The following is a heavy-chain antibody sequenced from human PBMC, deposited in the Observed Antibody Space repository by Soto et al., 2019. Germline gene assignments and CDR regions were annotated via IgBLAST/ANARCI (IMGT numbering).Heavy chain of an antibody. Sequence: SQTLSLNCVISGDSVSSNGACWNWIRQSPSRGLQWLGRIYYRSKWFHDYAASVESRMAIKPDTSRNQFSLQLNYVTPEDTAVYYCARVHCSAGTCLDGLDFWGQGTTVTVSS. D-gene: IGHD2-15*01. CDR1: GDSVSSNGAC. J-gene: IGHJ6*02. CDR3: ARVHCSAGTCLDGLDF. CDR2: IYYRSKWFH. V-gene: IGHV6-1*01.